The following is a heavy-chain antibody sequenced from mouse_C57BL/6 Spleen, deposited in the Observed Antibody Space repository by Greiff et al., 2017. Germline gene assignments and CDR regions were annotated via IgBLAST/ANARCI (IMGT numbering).Heavy chain of an antibody. CDR3: TGRSNYLDCDY. D-gene: IGHD2-1*01. CDR2: IRLKSDNYAT. Sequence: EVMLVESGGGLVQPGGSMKLSCVASGFTFSNYWMNWVRQSPEKGLEWVAQIRLKSDNYATHYAESVKGRFTISRDDSKSSVYLQMNNLRAEDTGIYYCTGRSNYLDCDYWGQGTTLTVSS. J-gene: IGHJ2*01. V-gene: IGHV6-3*01. CDR1: GFTFSNYW.